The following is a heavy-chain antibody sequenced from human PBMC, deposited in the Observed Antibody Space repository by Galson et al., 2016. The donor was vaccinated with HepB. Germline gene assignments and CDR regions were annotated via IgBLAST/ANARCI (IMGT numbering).Heavy chain of an antibody. CDR3: ARHPTVNKGYDYYGMDV. D-gene: IGHD4-17*01. V-gene: IGHV5-10-1*01. CDR2: IDPSDSYT. J-gene: IGHJ6*02. CDR1: GYSFTTYW. Sequence: QSGAEVKKPGESLRISCKGSGYSFTTYWISWVRQTPGKGLEWMGRIDPSDSYTNYSPSFQGHVTISADKSISTAYLQWSSLKASDTAMYYCARHPTVNKGYDYYGMDVWGQGTTVTVSS.